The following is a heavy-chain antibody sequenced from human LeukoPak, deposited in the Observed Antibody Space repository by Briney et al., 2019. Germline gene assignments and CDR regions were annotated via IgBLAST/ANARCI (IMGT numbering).Heavy chain of an antibody. CDR2: ISWNSGSI. D-gene: IGHD2-15*01. CDR3: AKASEPVVVAASLPYYFDY. V-gene: IGHV3-9*01. J-gene: IGHJ4*02. CDR1: GFTFVDYA. Sequence: GGSLRLSCAASGFTFVDYAMHWVRPAPGRGLEWVSGISWNSGSIGYADSVRGRFTISRDNAKNYLYLQMNSLRAEDTALYYCAKASEPVVVAASLPYYFDYWGQGTLVTVSS.